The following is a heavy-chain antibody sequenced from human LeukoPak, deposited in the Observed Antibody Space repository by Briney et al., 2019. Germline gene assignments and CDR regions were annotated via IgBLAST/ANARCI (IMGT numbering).Heavy chain of an antibody. CDR1: GGSISSSSYY. V-gene: IGHV4-39*01. CDR3: ARVYSSSSWMVRGYYFDY. Sequence: NPSETLSLTCTVSGGSISSSSYYWGWIRQPPGKGLEWIGSIYYSGSTYYNPSLKSRVTISVDTSKNQFSLKLSSVTAADTAVYYCARVYSSSSWMVRGYYFDYWGQGTLVTVSS. J-gene: IGHJ4*02. D-gene: IGHD6-6*01. CDR2: IYYSGST.